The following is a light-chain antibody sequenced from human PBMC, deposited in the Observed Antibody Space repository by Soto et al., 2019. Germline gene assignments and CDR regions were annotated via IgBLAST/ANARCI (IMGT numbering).Light chain of an antibody. CDR3: SSYTRSRYV. Sequence: QSAQTQPASVSGSPGQSITISCTGTSSDVGGYNYVSWYQQHPGKAPKLMIYDVSNRPSGVSNRFSGSKSGNTASLTISGLQAEDEADYYCSSYTRSRYVFGTGTKVTVL. CDR1: SSDVGGYNY. J-gene: IGLJ1*01. CDR2: DVS. V-gene: IGLV2-14*01.